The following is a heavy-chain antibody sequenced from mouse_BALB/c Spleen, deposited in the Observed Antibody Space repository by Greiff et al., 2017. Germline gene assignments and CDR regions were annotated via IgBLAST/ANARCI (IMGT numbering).Heavy chain of an antibody. V-gene: IGHV5-6-5*01. CDR2: ISSGGST. CDR3: ARVGEGNYFAWFAY. D-gene: IGHD2-1*01. J-gene: IGHJ3*01. Sequence: EAQRVESGGGLVKPGGSLKLSCAASGFTFSSYAMSWVRQTPEKRLEWVASISSGGSTYYPDSVKGRFTISRDNARNILYLQMSSLRSEDTAMYYCARVGEGNYFAWFAYWGQGTLVTVSA. CDR1: GFTFSSYA.